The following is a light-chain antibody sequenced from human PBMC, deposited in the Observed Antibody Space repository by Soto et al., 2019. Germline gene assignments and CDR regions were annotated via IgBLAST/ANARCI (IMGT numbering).Light chain of an antibody. CDR2: LGS. V-gene: IGKV2-28*01. J-gene: IGKJ1*01. Sequence: DIVMTQSPLSLPVTPGEPASISCRSSQSLLHSNGYNYLDWYLQKPGQSPQLLIFLGSNRASWVPDRFSGSGSGTDGTLKISRVEAEDVGVYYFMQALQTPGPFGQGTKVAIK. CDR3: MQALQTPGP. CDR1: QSLLHSNGYNY.